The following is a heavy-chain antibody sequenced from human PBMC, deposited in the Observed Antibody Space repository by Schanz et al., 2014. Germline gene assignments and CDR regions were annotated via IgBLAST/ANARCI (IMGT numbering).Heavy chain of an antibody. CDR2: ISYDGSNK. V-gene: IGHV3-30-3*01. D-gene: IGHD2-15*01. CDR3: ARDRGYCSGGSCLTFDY. CDR1: GFIFSSYA. Sequence: QVQLVESGGGVVQFGRSLRLSCAASGFIFSSYAMHWVRQAPGKGLEWVAVISYDGSNKYYADSVKGRFTISRDNSKNTLYLQMNTLRAEDTAVYYCARDRGYCSGGSCLTFDYWGQGTLVTVSS. J-gene: IGHJ4*02.